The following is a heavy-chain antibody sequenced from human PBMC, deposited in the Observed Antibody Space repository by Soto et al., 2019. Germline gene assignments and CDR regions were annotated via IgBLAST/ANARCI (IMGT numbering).Heavy chain of an antibody. CDR2: VYHVGTT. D-gene: IGHD3-16*01. Sequence: QVHLQESGPQLVKPSETLSLTCAVSGDSLSTSYWWTWVRQSPGKGLQWIGQVYHVGTTSYNPALKSRVIISVDKPKNQFSLKVTSMRAADTSVYFCARASYGLGFFDYWGQGSLVAVSS. CDR3: ARASYGLGFFDY. J-gene: IGHJ4*02. V-gene: IGHV4-4*02. CDR1: GDSLSTSYW.